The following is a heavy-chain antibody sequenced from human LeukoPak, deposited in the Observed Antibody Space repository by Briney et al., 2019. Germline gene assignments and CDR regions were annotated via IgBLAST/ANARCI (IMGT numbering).Heavy chain of an antibody. V-gene: IGHV3-23*01. CDR2: ILAIGDKT. CDR1: GFTFSGYT. Sequence: GGSLRLSCAASGFTFSGYTMNWVRQAPGKGLEWVSGILAIGDKTYYADSVKGRFTISRDNSKNTLWLQMVSLRAEDMAVYYCAKDEKPDGRWNIDHWGQGTLVTVSS. J-gene: IGHJ4*02. D-gene: IGHD1/OR15-1a*01. CDR3: AKDEKPDGRWNIDH.